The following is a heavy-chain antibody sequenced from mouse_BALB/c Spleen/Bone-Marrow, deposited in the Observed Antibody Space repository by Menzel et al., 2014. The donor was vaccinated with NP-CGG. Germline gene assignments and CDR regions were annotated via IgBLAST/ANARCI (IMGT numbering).Heavy chain of an antibody. J-gene: IGHJ3*01. V-gene: IGHV14-3*02. CDR1: GFNIKDTY. CDR3: ASYYYGSSLFAY. CDR2: IDPANGNT. Sequence: EVKLMESGAELVKPGASVKLSCTASGFNIKDTYMHWVKQRPEQGPEWIGRIDPANGNTKYDPKFQGKATITADTSSNTAYLQLSSLTSEDTAVYYCASYYYGSSLFAYWGQGTLVTVSA. D-gene: IGHD1-1*01.